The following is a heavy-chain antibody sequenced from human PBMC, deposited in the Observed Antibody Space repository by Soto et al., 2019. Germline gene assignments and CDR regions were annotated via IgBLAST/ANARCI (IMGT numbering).Heavy chain of an antibody. J-gene: IGHJ6*02. CDR2: INPSSGRT. V-gene: IGHV1-46*01. CDR1: GYTFTSYS. D-gene: IGHD2-15*01. CDR3: ARDHNFGFILYAMDV. Sequence: ASVKVSCKASGYTFTSYSMHWVRQAPGQGLEWMGIINPSSGRTSYAQNFQGRVTMTSDTSSSIVYMEMSSLKSEDTAVYYCARDHNFGFILYAMDVWGQGTTVTVS.